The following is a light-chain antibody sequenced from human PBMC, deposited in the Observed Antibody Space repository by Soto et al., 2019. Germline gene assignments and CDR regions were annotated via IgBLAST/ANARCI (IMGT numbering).Light chain of an antibody. Sequence: DIQMTQSPSTLSAYVGDRVTITCRASQSISTWLAWYQQKPGKAPKPLIHDASSLESGVPSRFSGSGSGTEFTLTISSLQPDDFATYYCLQYETYWTFGQGTKVDIK. CDR3: LQYETYWT. CDR1: QSISTW. J-gene: IGKJ1*01. V-gene: IGKV1-5*01. CDR2: DAS.